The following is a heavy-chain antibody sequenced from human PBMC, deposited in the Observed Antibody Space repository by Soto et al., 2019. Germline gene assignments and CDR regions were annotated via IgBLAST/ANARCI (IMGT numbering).Heavy chain of an antibody. CDR3: ARDRNEGDGYNYGGYYFDY. V-gene: IGHV3-30-3*01. D-gene: IGHD1-1*01. CDR1: GFTFSSYA. J-gene: IGHJ4*02. CDR2: ISYDGSNK. Sequence: XGSLILSCSASGFTFSSYAMHWVRQTPGKGLDWVAVISYDGSNKYYADSVKGRFTISRDNSKNTLYLQMNSLRAEDTAVYYCARDRNEGDGYNYGGYYFDYWGQGPLVTVSS.